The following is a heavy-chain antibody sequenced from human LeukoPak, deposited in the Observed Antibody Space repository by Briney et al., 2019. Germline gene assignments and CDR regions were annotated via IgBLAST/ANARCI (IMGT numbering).Heavy chain of an antibody. CDR2: IYTSGST. Sequence: SETLSLTCTVSGGSISSYYWSWIRQPPGKGLEWIGYIYTSGSTNYNPSLKSRVTISVDTSKNQFSLKLSSATAADTAVYYCAGLGRGSGSYYQRDYYYYGMDVWGQGTTVTVSS. D-gene: IGHD3-10*01. CDR1: GGSISSYY. J-gene: IGHJ6*02. V-gene: IGHV4-4*09. CDR3: AGLGRGSGSYYQRDYYYYGMDV.